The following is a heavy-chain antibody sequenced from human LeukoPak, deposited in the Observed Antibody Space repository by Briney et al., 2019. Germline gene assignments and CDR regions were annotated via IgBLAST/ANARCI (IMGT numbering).Heavy chain of an antibody. CDR3: ARHGSGSSSWYAPGDFDY. V-gene: IGHV4-59*08. D-gene: IGHD6-13*01. CDR1: GGSISSYY. CDR2: IYYSGST. Sequence: SETLSLTCTVSGGSISSYYWSWIRQPPGKGLEWIGYIYYSGSTNYNPSLKSRVTIYVDTSKTQFSLKLSSVTAADTAVYYCARHGSGSSSWYAPGDFDYWGQGTLVTVSS. J-gene: IGHJ4*02.